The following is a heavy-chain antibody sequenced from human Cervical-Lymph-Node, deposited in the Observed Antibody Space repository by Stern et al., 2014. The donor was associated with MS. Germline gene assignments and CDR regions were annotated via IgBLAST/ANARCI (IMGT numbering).Heavy chain of an antibody. CDR2: IYRGNNT. D-gene: IGHD6-13*01. CDR3: ATSWYEEYGMDV. CDR1: EFTVSYNY. J-gene: IGHJ6*02. Sequence: EVHLVESGGGLIQPGGSLRLSCAASEFTVSYNYMSWVRQAPGKGLEWVALIYRGNNTDYADSVKGRFTISRDASKTTLYLQMNNLRAEDTAVYYCATSWYEEYGMDVWGQGTTVTVSS. V-gene: IGHV3-53*01.